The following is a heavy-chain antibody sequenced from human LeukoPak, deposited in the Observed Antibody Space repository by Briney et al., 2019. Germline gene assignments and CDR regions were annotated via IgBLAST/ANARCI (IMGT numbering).Heavy chain of an antibody. V-gene: IGHV3-23*01. Sequence: PGGSLRLSCAASGFTFSSYAMSWARQAPGKGLEWVSTISGSGGSTYYADSVKSRFTISRDNSKNTLYLQMNSLRAEDTAVYYCAKNAEAAVAGSGLFDIWGQGTMVTVSS. J-gene: IGHJ3*02. CDR2: ISGSGGST. CDR1: GFTFSSYA. CDR3: AKNAEAAVAGSGLFDI. D-gene: IGHD6-19*01.